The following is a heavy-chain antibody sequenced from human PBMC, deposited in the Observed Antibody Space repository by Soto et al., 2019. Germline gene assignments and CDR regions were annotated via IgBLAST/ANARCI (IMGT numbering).Heavy chain of an antibody. CDR3: VRDRDLRDYYGMDV. D-gene: IGHD3-10*01. CDR2: ISTNGRSK. J-gene: IGHJ6*02. V-gene: IGHV3-48*02. Sequence: GGSLRLSCAGSGFAFSTYMMNWVRRAPGKGLEWIADISTNGRSKSYAASVRGRFTISRDNTKNSMYLQMNSLRDDDTAVYYCVRDRDLRDYYGMDVWGQGTTVTVSS. CDR1: GFAFSTYM.